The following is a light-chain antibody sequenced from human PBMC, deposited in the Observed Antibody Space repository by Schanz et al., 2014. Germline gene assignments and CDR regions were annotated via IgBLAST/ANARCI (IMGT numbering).Light chain of an antibody. CDR2: GAS. CDR3: QQYHNWPRT. CDR1: QSVSSN. V-gene: IGKV3-15*01. J-gene: IGKJ2*01. Sequence: EIVMTQSPATLSVSPGERATLSCRARQSVSSNLAWYQQKPGQAPRLLIYGASTRATGIPARFSGSGSGTEFTLTISSLQSEDFAVYYCQQYHNWPRTFGQGTKLDIK.